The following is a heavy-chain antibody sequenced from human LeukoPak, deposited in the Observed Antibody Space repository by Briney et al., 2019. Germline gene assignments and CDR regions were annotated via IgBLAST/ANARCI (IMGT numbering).Heavy chain of an antibody. V-gene: IGHV3-23*01. CDR2: ISGSGANT. Sequence: GGSRRLSCAASGFTFSSYAMSWVRQAPGKGLEWVSAISGSGANTYYADSVKGRVTISRDNSKNTLYLQMNSLSAEDTAVYYCAKDTYSSSQSVLFDYWGQGTLVTVSS. D-gene: IGHD6-6*01. CDR3: AKDTYSSSQSVLFDY. J-gene: IGHJ4*02. CDR1: GFTFSSYA.